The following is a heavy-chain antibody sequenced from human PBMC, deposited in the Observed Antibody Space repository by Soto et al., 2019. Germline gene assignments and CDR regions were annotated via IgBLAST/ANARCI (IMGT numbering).Heavy chain of an antibody. CDR1: GYTFTSYY. J-gene: IGHJ6*02. CDR3: ARAGIAAAAFNYYYYGMDV. V-gene: IGHV1-46*01. Sequence: ASVKVSCKASGYTFTSYYMHWVRQAPGQGLEWMGIINPSGGSTNYAQKFQVRVTITADESTSTAYMELSSLRSEDTAVYYCARAGIAAAAFNYYYYGMDVWGQGTTVTVSS. D-gene: IGHD6-13*01. CDR2: INPSGGST.